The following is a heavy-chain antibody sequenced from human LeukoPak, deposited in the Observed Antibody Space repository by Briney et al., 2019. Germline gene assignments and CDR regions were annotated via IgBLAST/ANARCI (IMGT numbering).Heavy chain of an antibody. CDR2: ISSSSSTI. D-gene: IGHD6-13*01. CDR3: ARDGGRIAAALKY. Sequence: GGSLRLSCAASGFTFSSYSMNWVRQAPGKGLEWVSYISSSSSTIYYADSVKGRFTISRDNAKNSLYLRMNSLRAEDTAVYYCARDGGRIAAALKYWGQGTLVTVSS. V-gene: IGHV3-48*01. J-gene: IGHJ4*02. CDR1: GFTFSSYS.